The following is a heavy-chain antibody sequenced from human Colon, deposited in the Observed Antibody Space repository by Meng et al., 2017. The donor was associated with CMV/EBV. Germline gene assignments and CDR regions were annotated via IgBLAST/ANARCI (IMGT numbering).Heavy chain of an antibody. CDR3: GTFGGDFDY. Sequence: QVHLMQSGAEMREPGAPVKVSCKASGYTFTGYLIHWVRQAPGQGLEWMGWINPYSGDTIYAQKFEVGVTMTRDASITTAYLELSSLKSDDTAVYYCGTFGGDFDYWGQGTLVTVSS. J-gene: IGHJ4*02. CDR1: GYTFTGYL. CDR2: INPYSGDT. V-gene: IGHV1-2*02. D-gene: IGHD3-3*01.